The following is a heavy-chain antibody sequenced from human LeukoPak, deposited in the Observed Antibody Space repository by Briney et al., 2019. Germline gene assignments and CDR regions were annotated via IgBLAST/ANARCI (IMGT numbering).Heavy chain of an antibody. CDR1: GGSISSYY. J-gene: IGHJ4*02. D-gene: IGHD2-15*01. Sequence: KPSETLSLTCTVSGGSISSYYWTWIRQPAGKGLEWNGRIYTTGSTNYNPSLNSRVTMSVDTSKNQFSLKLSSVTAADTAVYYCARVRYLHYFDYWGQGTLVTVSS. V-gene: IGHV4-4*07. CDR2: IYTTGST. CDR3: ARVRYLHYFDY.